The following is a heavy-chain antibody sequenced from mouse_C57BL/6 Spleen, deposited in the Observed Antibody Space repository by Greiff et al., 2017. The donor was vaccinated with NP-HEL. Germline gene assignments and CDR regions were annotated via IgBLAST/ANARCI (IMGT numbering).Heavy chain of an antibody. CDR3: ARRCYYYGSSSWYFDV. D-gene: IGHD1-1*01. Sequence: EVTLVESGGGLVKPGGSLKLSCAASGFTFSDYGMHWVRQAPEKGLEWVAYISRGSSTTYYADTVKGRFTISRDNAKNTLFLQKTSLRSEDTAVYYCARRCYYYGSSSWYFDVWGTGTTVTVSS. V-gene: IGHV5-17*01. J-gene: IGHJ1*03. CDR2: ISRGSSTT. CDR1: GFTFSDYG.